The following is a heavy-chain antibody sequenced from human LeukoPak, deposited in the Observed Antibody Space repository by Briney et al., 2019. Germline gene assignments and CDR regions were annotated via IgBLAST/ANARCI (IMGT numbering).Heavy chain of an antibody. Sequence: GGSLRLSCAASGFTFSDYYMSWIRQAPGKGLEWVSYISGTSSYTTSADSVKGRFTTSRDNAKNSLYLQMNSLRGEDTAVYYCARLGSIAAAGTPDYWGQGTLVTVSS. CDR3: ARLGSIAAAGTPDY. D-gene: IGHD6-13*01. CDR1: GFTFSDYY. V-gene: IGHV3-11*06. CDR2: ISGTSSYT. J-gene: IGHJ4*02.